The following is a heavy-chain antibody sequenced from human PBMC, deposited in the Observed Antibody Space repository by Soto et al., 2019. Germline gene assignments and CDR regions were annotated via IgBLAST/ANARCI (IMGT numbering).Heavy chain of an antibody. D-gene: IGHD2-2*01. Sequence: QVQLVQSGAEVKEPGSSVKVSCKSSGPTFISYAISWVRQAPGQGLEWMGGFVPIFGTPNYAQKFQGRITITADESTSTAYLELSSLTVEDTAGFYCARPHEPLVPAGLLDYWGQGTLVIVSS. CDR2: FVPIFGTP. V-gene: IGHV1-69*12. CDR1: GPTFISYA. CDR3: ARPHEPLVPAGLLDY. J-gene: IGHJ4*02.